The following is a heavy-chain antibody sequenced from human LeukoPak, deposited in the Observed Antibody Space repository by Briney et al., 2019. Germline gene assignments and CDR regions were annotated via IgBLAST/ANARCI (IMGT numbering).Heavy chain of an antibody. CDR2: INPNSGGT. CDR3: ARVVGGLLFLGWLHRGGFDY. CDR1: GYTFTGYY. Sequence: ASVKVSCKASGYTFTGYYMHWVRQAPGQGLEWMGWINPNSGGTNYAQKFQGRVTMTRDTSISTAYMELSRLRSDDTAVYYCARVVGGLLFLGWLHRGGFDYWGQGTLVTVSS. J-gene: IGHJ4*02. V-gene: IGHV1-2*02. D-gene: IGHD3-3*01.